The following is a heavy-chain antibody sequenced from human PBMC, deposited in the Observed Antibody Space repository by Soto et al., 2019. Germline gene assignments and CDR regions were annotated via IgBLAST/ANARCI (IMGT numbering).Heavy chain of an antibody. Sequence: SVKVSCKASGGTFSSYAISWVRQAPGQGLEWMGGIIPIFGTANYAQKFQGRVTITADESTSTAYMELSSLRSEDTAVYYCARDLSDYGDYGAFDIWGQGXMVTV. V-gene: IGHV1-69*13. J-gene: IGHJ3*02. CDR3: ARDLSDYGDYGAFDI. CDR1: GGTFSSYA. D-gene: IGHD4-17*01. CDR2: IIPIFGTA.